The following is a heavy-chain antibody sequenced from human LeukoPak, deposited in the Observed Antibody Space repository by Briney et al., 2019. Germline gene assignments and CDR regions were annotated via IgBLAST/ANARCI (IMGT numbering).Heavy chain of an antibody. Sequence: SVKVSCKASGGTFSSYAISWVRQAPGQGLEWMGRIIPILGIANYAQKFQGRVTITADKSTSTAYMELSSLRPEDTAVYYCARTQDSSSWYWFDPWGQGTLVTVSS. CDR2: IIPILGIA. CDR3: ARTQDSSSWYWFDP. J-gene: IGHJ5*02. CDR1: GGTFSSYA. D-gene: IGHD6-13*01. V-gene: IGHV1-69*04.